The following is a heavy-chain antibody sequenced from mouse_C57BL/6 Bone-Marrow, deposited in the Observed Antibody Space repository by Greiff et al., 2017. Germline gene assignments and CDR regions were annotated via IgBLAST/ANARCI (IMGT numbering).Heavy chain of an antibody. Sequence: QVQLQQPGAELVKPGASVKLSCKASGYTFTSYWMHWVKQRPGQGLEWIGMIHPNSGSTNYNEKFKSKATLTVDKSSSTAYMQLSSLTSGDSAVYYCARRGYYGSSSPWFAYWGQGTLVTVSA. D-gene: IGHD1-1*01. J-gene: IGHJ3*01. CDR2: IHPNSGST. CDR3: ARRGYYGSSSPWFAY. V-gene: IGHV1-64*01. CDR1: GYTFTSYW.